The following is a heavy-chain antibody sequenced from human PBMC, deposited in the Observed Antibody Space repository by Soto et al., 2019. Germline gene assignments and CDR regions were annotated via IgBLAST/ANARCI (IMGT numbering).Heavy chain of an antibody. Sequence: GASVKVSCKASGYTFTSYAMHWVRQAPGQRLEWMGWINAGNGNTKYSQKFQGRVTITRDTSASTAYMELSSLRSEDTAVYYCARDEESMITFGGPFPFDPWGQGTLVTVS. J-gene: IGHJ5*02. CDR2: INAGNGNT. V-gene: IGHV1-3*01. CDR1: GYTFTSYA. D-gene: IGHD3-16*01. CDR3: ARDEESMITFGGPFPFDP.